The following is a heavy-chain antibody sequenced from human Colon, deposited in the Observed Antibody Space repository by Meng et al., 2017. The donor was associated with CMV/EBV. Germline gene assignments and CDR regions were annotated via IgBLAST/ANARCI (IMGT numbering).Heavy chain of an antibody. D-gene: IGHD3-10*01. J-gene: IGHJ6*02. CDR3: AKVEGSTSNFYYFGMHV. Sequence: LSLTCVVSGSSFDHYAVHSVRQPPGKGLEWVSLVSWDGATNYYGDSVRGRFTVSRDKEKNTLFLQMNDLRSEDTAVYYCAKVEGSTSNFYYFGMHVWGPGTTVTVSS. CDR2: VSWDGATN. CDR1: GSSFDHYA. V-gene: IGHV3-43D*03.